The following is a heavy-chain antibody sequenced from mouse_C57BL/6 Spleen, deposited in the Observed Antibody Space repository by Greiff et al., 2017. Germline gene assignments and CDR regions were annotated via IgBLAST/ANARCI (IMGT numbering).Heavy chain of an antibody. CDR1: GFNIKDYY. CDR3: TRDQPPYYAMDY. V-gene: IGHV14-1*01. Sequence: EVQLQQSGAELVRPGASVKLSCTASGFNIKDYYMHWVKQRPEQGLEWIGRIDPEDGDTEYAPKFQGKATMTADTSSNTAYLQLSSLTSEDTAVYYCTRDQPPYYAMDYWGQGTSVTVSS. CDR2: IDPEDGDT. D-gene: IGHD3-3*01. J-gene: IGHJ4*01.